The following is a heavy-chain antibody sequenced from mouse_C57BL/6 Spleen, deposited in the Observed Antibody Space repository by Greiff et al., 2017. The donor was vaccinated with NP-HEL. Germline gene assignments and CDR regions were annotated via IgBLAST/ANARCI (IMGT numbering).Heavy chain of an antibody. Sequence: EVKLVESGGGLVQPGGSMKLSCAASGFTFSDAWMDWVRQSPEKGLEWVAEIRNKANNHATYYAESVKGRFTISRDDSKSSVYLQMNSLRAEDTGIYYCTSVITTVWYFDVWGTGTTVTVSS. V-gene: IGHV6-6*01. D-gene: IGHD1-2*01. CDR2: IRNKANNHAT. CDR3: TSVITTVWYFDV. J-gene: IGHJ1*03. CDR1: GFTFSDAW.